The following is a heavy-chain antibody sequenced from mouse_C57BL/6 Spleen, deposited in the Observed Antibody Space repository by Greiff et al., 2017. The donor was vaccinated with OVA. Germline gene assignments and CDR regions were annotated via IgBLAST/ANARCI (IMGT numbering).Heavy chain of an antibody. CDR1: GFTFSSYT. Sequence: DVKLVESGGGLVKPGGSLKLSCAASGFTFSSYTMSWVRQTPEKRLEWVATISGGGGNTYYPDSVKGRFTISRDNAKNTLYLQMSSLRSEDTALYYCARLIYSNYRNAMDYWGQGTSVTVSS. CDR3: ARLIYSNYRNAMDY. CDR2: ISGGGGNT. V-gene: IGHV5-9*01. J-gene: IGHJ4*01. D-gene: IGHD2-5*01.